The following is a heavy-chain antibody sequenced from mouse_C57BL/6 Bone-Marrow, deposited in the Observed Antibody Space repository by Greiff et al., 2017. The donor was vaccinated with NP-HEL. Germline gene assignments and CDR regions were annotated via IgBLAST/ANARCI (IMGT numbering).Heavy chain of an antibody. J-gene: IGHJ3*01. V-gene: IGHV1-59*01. CDR1: GYTFTSYW. D-gene: IGHD2-2*01. CDR2: IDPSDSYT. CDR3: ASPMVTTSFAY. Sequence: QVQLQQPGAELVRPGTSVKLSCKASGYTFTSYWMHWVKQRPGQGLEWIGVIDPSDSYTNYNQKFKGKATLTVDTSSSTAYMQLSSLTSEDSAVYDCASPMVTTSFAYWGQGTLVTVSA.